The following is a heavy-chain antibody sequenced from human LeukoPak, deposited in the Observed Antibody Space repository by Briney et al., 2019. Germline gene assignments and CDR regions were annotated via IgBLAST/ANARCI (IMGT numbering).Heavy chain of an antibody. CDR1: GYTFTSYG. D-gene: IGHD3-3*01. J-gene: IGHJ4*02. CDR2: ISAYNGNT. V-gene: IGHV1-18*01. CDR3: ARESVTIFGVVIGLHFDY. Sequence: ASVKVSCKASGYTFTSYGISWVRQAPGQRLEWMGWISAYNGNTNYAQKLQGRVTMTTDTSTSTAYMELRSLRSDDTAVYYCARESVTIFGVVIGLHFDYWGQGTLVTVSS.